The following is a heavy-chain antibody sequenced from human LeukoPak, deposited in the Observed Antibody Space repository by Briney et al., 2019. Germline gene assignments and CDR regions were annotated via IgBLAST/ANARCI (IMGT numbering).Heavy chain of an antibody. V-gene: IGHV5-10-1*01. CDR1: GYSFTSYW. D-gene: IGHD6-19*01. CDR2: IDPSDSYT. Sequence: GESLRISCKGSGYSFTSYWISWVRQMPGKGLEWMGRIDPSDSYTNYSPSFQGRVTLSADKSISTAYLQWSSLKASDTAMYYCVRFIYSSGWHDYWGQGTLVTVSS. J-gene: IGHJ4*02. CDR3: VRFIYSSGWHDY.